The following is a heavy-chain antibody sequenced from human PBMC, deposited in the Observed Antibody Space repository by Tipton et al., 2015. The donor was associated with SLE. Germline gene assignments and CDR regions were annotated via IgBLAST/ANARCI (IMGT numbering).Heavy chain of an antibody. CDR1: GGSISSGSYH. D-gene: IGHD1-1*01. J-gene: IGHJ3*02. CDR2: IYYSGST. Sequence: TLSLTCTVSGGSISSGSYHWSWVRQPPGKGLEWIGYIYYSGSTNYNPSLKSRVTISVDTSKNQFSLKLSSVTAADTAVYYCARLDARRDAFDIWGQGTMVTVSS. CDR3: ARLDARRDAFDI. V-gene: IGHV4-61*01.